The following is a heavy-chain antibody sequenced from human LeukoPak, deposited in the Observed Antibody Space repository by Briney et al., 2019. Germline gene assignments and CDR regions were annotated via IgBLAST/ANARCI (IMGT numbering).Heavy chain of an antibody. CDR1: GDTFTSYG. Sequence: ASVKVSCKASGDTFTSYGISWVRQAPGQGLEWMGWISGNNGNTNYAQKLQGRVTMTTDTSTSTAYVELRSLRSDDTALYYCARVRVNYVWGNYPVDYWGQGTLVTVSS. D-gene: IGHD3-16*02. CDR2: ISGNNGNT. J-gene: IGHJ4*02. V-gene: IGHV1-18*01. CDR3: ARVRVNYVWGNYPVDY.